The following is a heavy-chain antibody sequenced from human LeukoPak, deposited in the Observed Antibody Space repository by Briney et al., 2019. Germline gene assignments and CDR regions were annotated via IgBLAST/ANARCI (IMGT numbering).Heavy chain of an antibody. CDR3: AKDRVQVGATWEGYYFDY. Sequence: SETLSLTCTVSGASIHDDHYSWIRQPPGKGLEWIGFVSYRGSAKYNPSLESRVTISVDTSKKQISPNLKSVTAADTAVYYCAKDRVQVGATWEGYYFDYWGQGTLVTVSS. CDR1: GASIHDDH. J-gene: IGHJ4*02. V-gene: IGHV4-59*12. D-gene: IGHD1-26*01. CDR2: VSYRGSA.